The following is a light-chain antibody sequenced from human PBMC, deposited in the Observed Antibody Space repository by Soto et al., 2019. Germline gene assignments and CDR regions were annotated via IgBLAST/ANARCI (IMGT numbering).Light chain of an antibody. CDR3: QQYMSYS. V-gene: IGKV1-5*01. CDR2: HAS. CDR1: QSISNW. J-gene: IGKJ1*01. Sequence: DIQMTQSPSTLSASVGDIVTITCRASQSISNWLALYQQKPGTAPKLLIYHASTLESGVPSRFSGSGSGTEFTLTISSLQPDDFATYYCQQYMSYSFGQGTKVDIK.